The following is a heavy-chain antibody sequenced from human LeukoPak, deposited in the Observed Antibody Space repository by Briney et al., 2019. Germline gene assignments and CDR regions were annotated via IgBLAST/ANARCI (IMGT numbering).Heavy chain of an antibody. J-gene: IGHJ6*04. D-gene: IGHD6-19*01. CDR3: ASGGIAVAASYYYDSMDV. CDR2: IIPIFGTA. V-gene: IGHV1-69*06. CDR1: GGTFSSYA. Sequence: GASVKVSCKASGGTFSSYAISWVRQAPGQGLEWMGGIIPIFGTANYAQKFQGRVTITADKSTSTAYMELSSLRSEDTAVYYCASGGIAVAASYYYDSMDVWGKGTTVTVSS.